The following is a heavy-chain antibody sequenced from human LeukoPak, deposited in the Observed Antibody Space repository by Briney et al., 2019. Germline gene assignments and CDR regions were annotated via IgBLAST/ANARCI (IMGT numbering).Heavy chain of an antibody. CDR1: GYTFTSYY. Sequence: GASVKVSCKASGYTFTSYYMHWVRQAPGQGLEWMGIINPSGGSTSYAQKFQGRVTMTRDMSTSTVYMELSSLRSEDTAVYYCAREVPPYSSSWDTGDWFDPWGQGTLVTVSS. J-gene: IGHJ5*02. CDR3: AREVPPYSSSWDTGDWFDP. D-gene: IGHD6-13*01. V-gene: IGHV1-46*01. CDR2: INPSGGST.